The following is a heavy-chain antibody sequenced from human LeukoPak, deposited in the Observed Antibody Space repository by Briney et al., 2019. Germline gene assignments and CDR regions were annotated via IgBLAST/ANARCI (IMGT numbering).Heavy chain of an antibody. CDR2: IRYDGSNA. CDR3: ARDSVYCSGGSCYGPLYYYGMDV. CDR1: GFTFSNYD. Sequence: GGSLRLSCAASGFTFSNYDIHWVRQAPGKGLEWVAMIRYDGSNAYYADSVKGRFTVSRDNSKNTLYLQMNSLRAEDTAIYYCARDSVYCSGGSCYGPLYYYGMDVWGQGTTVTVSS. V-gene: IGHV3-30*02. D-gene: IGHD2-15*01. J-gene: IGHJ6*02.